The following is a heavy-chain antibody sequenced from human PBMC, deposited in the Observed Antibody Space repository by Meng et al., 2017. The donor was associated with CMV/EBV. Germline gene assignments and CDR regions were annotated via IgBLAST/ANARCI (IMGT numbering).Heavy chain of an antibody. CDR1: GGPFNNYY. Sequence: ESLKISCVIYGGPFNNYYWNWIRQPPGKGLEWIGEINHSGSTNYNPSLKSRVTVSVDTSKNQFSLRLSSVTAADTAVYYCAIYFYDYAMDVWGQGTTVTVSS. V-gene: IGHV4-34*01. J-gene: IGHJ6*02. CDR3: AIYFYDYAMDV. CDR2: INHSGST.